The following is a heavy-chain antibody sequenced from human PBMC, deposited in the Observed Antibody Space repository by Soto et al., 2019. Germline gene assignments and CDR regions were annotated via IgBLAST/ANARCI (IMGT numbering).Heavy chain of an antibody. CDR3: DRKDKAVVAITPDY. V-gene: IGHV1-46*01. CDR1: GYTFTKYY. Sequence: QVQLVQSGAEVTKPGDSVKVSCKASGYTFTKYYIHWVRQAPGQGLEWLGLMNPCGGSADFAHKYQGRITLTRDPSSSTANMELLSLTSADTAVYYCDRKDKAVVAITPDYWGQGTLVTVSS. J-gene: IGHJ4*02. CDR2: MNPCGGSA. D-gene: IGHD2-15*01.